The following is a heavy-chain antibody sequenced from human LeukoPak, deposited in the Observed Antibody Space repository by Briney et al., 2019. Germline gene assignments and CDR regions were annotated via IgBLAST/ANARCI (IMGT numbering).Heavy chain of an antibody. Sequence: GGSLRLSCAASGFTFSGFAMHWVRQASGKGLEWVGRIRSKANSYATAYAASVKGRFTISRDDSKNTAYLQMNSLKTEDTAVYYCTSLEDYCSSTSCYAIDYWGQGTLVTVSS. CDR3: TSLEDYCSSTSCYAIDY. J-gene: IGHJ4*02. CDR2: IRSKANSYAT. CDR1: GFTFSGFA. V-gene: IGHV3-73*01. D-gene: IGHD2-2*01.